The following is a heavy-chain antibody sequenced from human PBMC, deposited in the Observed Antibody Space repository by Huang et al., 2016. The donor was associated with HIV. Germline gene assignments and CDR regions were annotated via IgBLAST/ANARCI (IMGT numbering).Heavy chain of an antibody. D-gene: IGHD3-22*01. CDR3: ARHFSYYDSSGYTPWDAFDI. CDR1: GGSITSCSYY. Sequence: QLQLQGSGPGLVKPSETLSLTCTVSGGSITSCSYYWGWIRQPPGKGLEWVGSIYYSGSTDYNPSLNSRVTVSVDTSKNQFSLKLSSVTAADTAVYYCARHFSYYDSSGYTPWDAFDIWGQGTMVTVSS. J-gene: IGHJ3*02. CDR2: IYYSGST. V-gene: IGHV4-39*01.